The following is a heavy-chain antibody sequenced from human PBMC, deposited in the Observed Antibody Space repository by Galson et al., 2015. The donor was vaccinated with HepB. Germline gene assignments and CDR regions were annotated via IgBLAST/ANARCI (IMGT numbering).Heavy chain of an antibody. V-gene: IGHV1-46*03. D-gene: IGHD4-23*01. Sequence: SVKVSCKASGYTFTNYYMNWVRQAPGQGLEWMGLIDPSGGTTIYAQKFQGRVTVTRDTSTSTVYMDLSSLRSEDTAVYYCARDDYGGNSAGYWGQGTLVTVSS. CDR1: GYTFTNYY. CDR2: IDPSGGTT. CDR3: ARDDYGGNSAGY. J-gene: IGHJ4*02.